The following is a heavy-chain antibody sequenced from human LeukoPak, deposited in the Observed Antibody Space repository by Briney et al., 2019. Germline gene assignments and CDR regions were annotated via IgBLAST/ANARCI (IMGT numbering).Heavy chain of an antibody. CDR1: GGSFSGYY. J-gene: IGHJ4*02. D-gene: IGHD4-23*01. CDR3: ARGTRWVRFDY. CDR2: INHSGST. Sequence: SETLSLTCAVYGGSFSGYYWSWIRQPPGKGLEWIGEINHSGSTNYNPSLKGRVTISVDTSKNQFSLKLSSVTAADTAVYYCARGTRWVRFDYWGQGTLVTVSS. V-gene: IGHV4-34*01.